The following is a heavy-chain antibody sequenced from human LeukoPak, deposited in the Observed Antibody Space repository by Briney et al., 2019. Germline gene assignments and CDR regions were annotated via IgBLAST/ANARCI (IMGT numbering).Heavy chain of an antibody. Sequence: GGSLRLSCAASGFTFSSYAMSWVRQAPGKGLEWVSAISGSGGSTYYADSVKGWFNISRDNSKNTLYLQMNSLRAEDTAVYYCAKDTVVFITIFGVVTEAFDYWGQGTLVTVSS. CDR2: ISGSGGST. J-gene: IGHJ4*02. CDR3: AKDTVVFITIFGVVTEAFDY. V-gene: IGHV3-23*01. D-gene: IGHD3-3*01. CDR1: GFTFSSYA.